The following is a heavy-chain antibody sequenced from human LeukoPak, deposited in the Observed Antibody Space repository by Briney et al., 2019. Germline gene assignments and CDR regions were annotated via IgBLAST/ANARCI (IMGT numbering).Heavy chain of an antibody. CDR1: GGSISSYY. CDR2: IYYSGST. V-gene: IGHV4-59*01. Sequence: SETLSLTCTVSGGSISSYYWSWIRQPPGKRLEWIGHIYYSGSTNYNPSLKSRVTISVDTSKNQSSLKLSSVTAADTAVYYCASRSSIWSGYQDTLYYFDSWGQGTLVTVSS. J-gene: IGHJ4*02. D-gene: IGHD3-3*01. CDR3: ASRSSIWSGYQDTLYYFDS.